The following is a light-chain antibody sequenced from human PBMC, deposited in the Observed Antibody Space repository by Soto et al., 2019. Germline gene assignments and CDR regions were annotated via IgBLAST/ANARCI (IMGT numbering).Light chain of an antibody. CDR1: RSVLSSSNNKKF. J-gene: IGKJ3*01. V-gene: IGKV4-1*01. Sequence: DIVMTQSPDSLALSLGEMATINCKSSRSVLSSSNNKKFLAWYQQKPGQPPRLLIYWASTRESGVPDRFSGSGSGTDFTLTISSLHAEDVAVYYCQKYYSSPFTFGPGTKVDIK. CDR3: QKYYSSPFT. CDR2: WAS.